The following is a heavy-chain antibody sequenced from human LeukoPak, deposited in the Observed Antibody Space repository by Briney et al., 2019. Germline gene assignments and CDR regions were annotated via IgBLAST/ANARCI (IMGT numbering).Heavy chain of an antibody. CDR2: ISGSGGST. J-gene: IGHJ3*02. V-gene: IGHV3-23*01. CDR1: GLTFSSYA. CDR3: AKGLTIFGVVRDAFDI. D-gene: IGHD3-3*01. Sequence: QPGGSLRLSCAASGLTFSSYAMSWVRQAPGKGLEWVSAISGSGGSTYYADSVKGRFTISRDNSKNTLYLQMNSLRAKDTAVYYCAKGLTIFGVVRDAFDIWGQGTMVTVSS.